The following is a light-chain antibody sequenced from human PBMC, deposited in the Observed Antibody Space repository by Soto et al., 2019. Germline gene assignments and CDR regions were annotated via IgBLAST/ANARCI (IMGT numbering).Light chain of an antibody. Sequence: DIQLTQSPSPLSAPVGDRVAITCPASQSISTYLNWYQQKPGKAPKVLIYTASNLQSGVAPRFSGSGSVTDFTLPISSPQPDDVAAYFCQQSYRSPIPFGQGTRLEIK. V-gene: IGKV1-39*01. CDR2: TAS. CDR3: QQSYRSPIP. CDR1: QSISTY. J-gene: IGKJ5*01.